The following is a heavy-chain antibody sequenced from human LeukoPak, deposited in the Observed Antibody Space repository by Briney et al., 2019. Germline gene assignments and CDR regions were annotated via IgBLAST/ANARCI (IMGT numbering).Heavy chain of an antibody. CDR2: IEPKSGGT. V-gene: IGHV1-2*02. J-gene: IGHJ4*02. CDR3: AREMGVVPTAIPTVDS. Sequence: ASVKVPCEASGYTFTGHFMHWVRQAPGQGLEWMGWIEPKSGGTHYGHKFQGRVTMTRDTSMSTAYMELSRVKADDTAVYYCAREMGVVPTAIPTVDSWGQGTLVTVSS. D-gene: IGHD2-2*02. CDR1: GYTFTGHF.